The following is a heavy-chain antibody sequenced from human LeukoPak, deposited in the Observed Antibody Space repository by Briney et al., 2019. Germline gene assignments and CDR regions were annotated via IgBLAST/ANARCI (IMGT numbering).Heavy chain of an antibody. Sequence: SETLSLTCTVPGDSISSYYWSWIRQPPGKGLEWIGYIYYSGSTNYNPSLKSRVTISVDTSKNQFSLKLSSVTAADTAVYYCARAEWFGEFFDYWGQGTLVTVSS. CDR3: ARAEWFGEFFDY. J-gene: IGHJ4*02. D-gene: IGHD3-10*01. V-gene: IGHV4-59*01. CDR2: IYYSGST. CDR1: GDSISSYY.